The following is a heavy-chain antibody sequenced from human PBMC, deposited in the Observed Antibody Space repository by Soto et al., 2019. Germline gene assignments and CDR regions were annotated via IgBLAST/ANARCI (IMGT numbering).Heavy chain of an antibody. CDR1: GFSFSDYF. D-gene: IGHD3-10*01. Sequence: QVQLVESGGALVQPGGSLRLSCAASGFSFSDYFMSWIRQAPGKGLEWVSYISSAGAATFSADSVKGRFITSRDNAKDSLYLEMNNFRVEDSAVYYCARSRFHDASEGGRGTLVTVSS. CDR2: ISSAGAAT. CDR3: ARSRFHDASE. V-gene: IGHV3-11*01. J-gene: IGHJ4*02.